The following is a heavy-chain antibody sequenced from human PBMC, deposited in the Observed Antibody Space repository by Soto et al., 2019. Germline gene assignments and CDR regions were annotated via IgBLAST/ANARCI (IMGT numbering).Heavy chain of an antibody. CDR1: GGSISSGGYS. CDR2: IYHSGST. D-gene: IGHD6-6*01. CDR3: AGGIAARPLGY. V-gene: IGHV4-30-2*01. Sequence: QLQLQESGSGLVKPSQTLSLTCAVSGGSISSGGYSESWIRQPPGKGLEWIGYIYHSGSTYYNPSLKSRVTISVDRSKNQFSLKLSSVTAADTAVYYCAGGIAARPLGYWGQGTLVTVSS. J-gene: IGHJ4*02.